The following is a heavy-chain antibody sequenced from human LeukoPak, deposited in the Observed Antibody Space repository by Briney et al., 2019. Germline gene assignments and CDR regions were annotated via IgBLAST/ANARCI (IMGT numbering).Heavy chain of an antibody. V-gene: IGHV4-39*07. J-gene: IGHJ4*02. CDR3: ARASHFSSGLDY. D-gene: IGHD3-22*01. CDR2: IYYSGST. Sequence: SETLSLTCTVSGGSISSSSYYWGWIRQPPGKGLEWIGSIYYSGSTYYNPSLKSRVTISVDTSKNQFSLKLSSVTAADTAVYYCARASHFSSGLDYWGQGTLVTVSS. CDR1: GGSISSSSYY.